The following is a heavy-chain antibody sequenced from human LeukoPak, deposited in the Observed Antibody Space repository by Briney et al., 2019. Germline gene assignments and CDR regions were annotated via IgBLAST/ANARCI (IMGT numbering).Heavy chain of an antibody. CDR1: GYKFTIYW. CDR2: IYPGDSDT. D-gene: IGHD3-10*01. CDR3: ARRSPNGSGTSFLFDY. Sequence: GESLKISCKTSGYKFTIYWIGWVRQMPGKGLEWMGIIYPGDSDTRYSPSFEGQVTISADKSTSAAYLQVNSLKASDTSMYYCARRSPNGSGTSFLFDYWGQGTLATVSS. V-gene: IGHV5-51*01. J-gene: IGHJ4*02.